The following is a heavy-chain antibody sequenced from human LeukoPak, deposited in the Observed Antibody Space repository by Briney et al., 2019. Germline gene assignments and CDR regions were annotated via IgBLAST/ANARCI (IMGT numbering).Heavy chain of an antibody. CDR1: GFTLSSYS. D-gene: IGHD7-27*01. J-gene: IGHJ4*02. Sequence: GGSLRLSCVASGFTLSSYSMNWVRQAPGKGLEWVSSIDIGSTYIYYADSVKGRFTISRDNSKNTLYLQMNSLRAEDTAVYYCAKDPWGTGDVYWGQGTLVTVSS. CDR3: AKDPWGTGDVY. V-gene: IGHV3-21*04. CDR2: IDIGSTYI.